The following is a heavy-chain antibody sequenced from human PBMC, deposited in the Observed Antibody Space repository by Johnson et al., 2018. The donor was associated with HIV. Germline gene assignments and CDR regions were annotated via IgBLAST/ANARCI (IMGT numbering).Heavy chain of an antibody. V-gene: IGHV3-30*04. D-gene: IGHD1-26*01. J-gene: IGHJ3*02. CDR3: ARGFHSGSYYRGRAFDI. CDR1: GFTLSSYA. Sequence: QVQLVESGGGVVQPGRSLRLSCAASGFTLSSYAMHWVRQAPGKGLEWVAVISYDGSNKYYADSVKGPFTISRDNSKNTLDLQMNSLRAEDTAVYYCARGFHSGSYYRGRAFDIWGQGTMVTVSS. CDR2: ISYDGSNK.